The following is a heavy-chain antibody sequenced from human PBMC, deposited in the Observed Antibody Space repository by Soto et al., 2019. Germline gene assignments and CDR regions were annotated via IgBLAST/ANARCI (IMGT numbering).Heavy chain of an antibody. D-gene: IGHD3-3*01. CDR3: ARVGIFQMDV. Sequence: SETRSLACPVSGGTISSSSYYWGWIRQPPGKVLAWIGSIYYSGSTYYNTSLKSRVTIXXXXSXNXFXLXLXSVTXADTALYYCARVGIFQMDVWGQGTSVTVSS. CDR1: GGTISSSSYY. CDR2: IYYSGST. J-gene: IGHJ6*02. V-gene: IGHV4-39*01.